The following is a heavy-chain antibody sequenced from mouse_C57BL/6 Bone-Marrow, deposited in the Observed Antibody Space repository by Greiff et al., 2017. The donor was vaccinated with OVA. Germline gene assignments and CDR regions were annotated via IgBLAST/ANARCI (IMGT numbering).Heavy chain of an antibody. V-gene: IGHV5-4*01. CDR1: GFTFSSYA. Sequence: DVQLQESGGGLVKPGGSLKLSCAASGFTFSSYAMSWVRQTPEKRLEWVATISAGGSYTYYPDNVKGRFTISRDNAKNNLYLQMSHLKSEDTAMYYCARTGGDGYLYYYAMDYWGQGTSVTVSS. D-gene: IGHD2-3*01. CDR3: ARTGGDGYLYYYAMDY. CDR2: ISAGGSYT. J-gene: IGHJ4*01.